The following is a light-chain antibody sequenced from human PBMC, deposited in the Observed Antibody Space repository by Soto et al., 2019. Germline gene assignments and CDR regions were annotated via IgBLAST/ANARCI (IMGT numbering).Light chain of an antibody. Sequence: EIMMTQSPATLSVSPGERATLSCRTSQSISSNLAWYQQKPGQAPRLLIYDASTRATGIPARFSGSGSGTTFTLTISSLQSEDFAVYYCQQYHNWPSFGQGTKLEIK. J-gene: IGKJ2*01. CDR3: QQYHNWPS. CDR1: QSISSN. V-gene: IGKV3D-15*01. CDR2: DAS.